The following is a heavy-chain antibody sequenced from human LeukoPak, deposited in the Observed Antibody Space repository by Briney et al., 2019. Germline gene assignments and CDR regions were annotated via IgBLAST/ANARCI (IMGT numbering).Heavy chain of an antibody. CDR3: ARGPTYYDYVWGSYRPAY. CDR2: IYTSGST. J-gene: IGHJ4*02. Sequence: PSETLSLTCTVSGGSISSYYWSWIRQPAGKGLEWIGRIYTSGSTNYNPSLKSRVTMSVDTSKNQFSLKLSSVTAADTAVYYCARGPTYYDYVWGSYRPAYWGQGTLVTVSS. D-gene: IGHD3-16*02. CDR1: GGSISSYY. V-gene: IGHV4-4*07.